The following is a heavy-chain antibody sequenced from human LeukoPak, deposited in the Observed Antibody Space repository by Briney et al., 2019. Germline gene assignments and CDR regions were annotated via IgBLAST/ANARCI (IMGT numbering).Heavy chain of an antibody. CDR2: VYHTGSA. D-gene: IGHD6-19*01. V-gene: IGHV4-38-2*01. CDR1: GYSISRGFY. CDR3: ARARPGCSSGWSASFDD. Sequence: PSETLSLTCAVSGYSISRGFYWVWIRQPRGRGLEWIGNVYHTGSAYYNPSLKSRVTISVDTSNNQFSLNLNSVTAADTAVYYCARARPGCSSGWSASFDDWGQGTLVTVSS. J-gene: IGHJ4*02.